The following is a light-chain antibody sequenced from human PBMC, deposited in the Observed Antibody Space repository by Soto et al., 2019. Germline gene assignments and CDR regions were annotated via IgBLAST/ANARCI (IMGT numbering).Light chain of an antibody. J-gene: IGLJ3*02. V-gene: IGLV3-21*04. CDR2: YDS. CDR1: NIGSKS. CDR3: QVWDSSSLV. Sequence: SYELTQPPSVSVAPGKTARITCGGNNIGSKSVHWYQQKPGQAPVLVIYYDSDRPSGIPERFSGSNSGNTATLTISRVEGGDEADYYCQVWDSSSLVFGGGTKLTVL.